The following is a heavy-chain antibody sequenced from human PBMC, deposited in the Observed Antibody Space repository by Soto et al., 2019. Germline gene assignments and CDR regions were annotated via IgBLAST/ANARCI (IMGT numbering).Heavy chain of an antibody. CDR3: ASGIQLWLRRINNGYSG. D-gene: IGHD5-18*01. CDR2: IIPMFGTA. J-gene: IGHJ4*02. CDR1: GGTFSTYA. Sequence: QVQLVQSGAEVKKPESSVKVSCKAPGGTFSTYAISWVRQAPGQGLEWMGGIIPMFGTANYAQRFQDRVTITADESTNTVYMELSSLRSEDTAVEFCASGIQLWLRRINNGYSGWGQGTLVTVSS. V-gene: IGHV1-69*12.